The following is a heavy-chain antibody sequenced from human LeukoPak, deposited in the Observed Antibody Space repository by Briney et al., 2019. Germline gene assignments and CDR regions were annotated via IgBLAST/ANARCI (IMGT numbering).Heavy chain of an antibody. CDR2: VTYDGSSK. Sequence: GGSLRLSCAASGFSFSAYGIHWARQAPGKGLEWVAGVTYDGSSKYYADYVKGRFTISRDNSKNTQYLEMNSLRAEDTAVYYCTRDGEYYDSTGHYDFWGQGAQVIVSS. CDR3: TRDGEYYDSTGHYDF. V-gene: IGHV3-30*12. CDR1: GFSFSAYG. J-gene: IGHJ4*02. D-gene: IGHD3-22*01.